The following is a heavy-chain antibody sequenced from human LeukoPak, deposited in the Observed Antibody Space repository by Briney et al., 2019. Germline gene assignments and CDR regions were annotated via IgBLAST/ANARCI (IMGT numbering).Heavy chain of an antibody. V-gene: IGHV3-23*01. D-gene: IGHD3-22*01. CDR3: AKDYYDSSGYYYKGHYFDY. Sequence: GGSLRLSCAASGFTFSSYAMSWVRQAPGKGLEWVSAISGSGGSTYYADSVKGRFTISRDNSKNTLYLQMNSLRAEDTAVYYCAKDYYDSSGYYYKGHYFDYWGQGTLVTVSS. J-gene: IGHJ4*02. CDR2: ISGSGGST. CDR1: GFTFSSYA.